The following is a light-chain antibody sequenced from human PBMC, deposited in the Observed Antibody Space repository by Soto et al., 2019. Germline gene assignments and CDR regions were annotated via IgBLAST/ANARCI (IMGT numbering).Light chain of an antibody. CDR2: DTS. CDR1: HSVSRF. J-gene: IGKJ2*02. CDR3: QQYDNWPPCT. Sequence: EIVMTQSPATLSVSPGERVTLSCRASHSVSRFLAWYQQRPGQAPRLLIYDTSTRATGVPARFSGSGSGPEFSLTISSLPSEDFAVYYCQQYDNWPPCTFAQGTKLEVK. V-gene: IGKV3-15*01.